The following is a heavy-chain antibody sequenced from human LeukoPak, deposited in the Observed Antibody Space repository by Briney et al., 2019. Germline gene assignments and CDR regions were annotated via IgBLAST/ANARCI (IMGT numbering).Heavy chain of an antibody. V-gene: IGHV3-23*01. D-gene: IGHD3-10*01. CDR2: ISGSGGST. J-gene: IGHJ4*02. CDR1: GFTFSSYA. CDR3: ASDRASYYYGSGSYYSPY. Sequence: PGGSLRLSCAASGFTFSSYAMSWVRQAPGKGLEWVSAISGSGGSTYYADSVKGRFTISRDNSKNPLYLQMNSLRDEDTAVYYCASDRASYYYGSGSYYSPYWGQGTLVTVSS.